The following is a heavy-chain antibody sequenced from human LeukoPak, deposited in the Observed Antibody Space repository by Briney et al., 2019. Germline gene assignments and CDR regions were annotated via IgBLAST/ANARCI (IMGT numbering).Heavy chain of an antibody. V-gene: IGHV3-23*01. Sequence: PGGSLRLSCAASGFTFSSYAMNWVRQAPGRGLEWVSTIIGSGSGTYYADSVKGRFTISRDNSKNTLYLQMSSLRADDTAVYYCAKKLGMSVVGSPFFFDYWGQGTLVTVSS. J-gene: IGHJ4*02. D-gene: IGHD6-19*01. CDR3: AKKLGMSVVGSPFFFDY. CDR1: GFTFSSYA. CDR2: IIGSGSGT.